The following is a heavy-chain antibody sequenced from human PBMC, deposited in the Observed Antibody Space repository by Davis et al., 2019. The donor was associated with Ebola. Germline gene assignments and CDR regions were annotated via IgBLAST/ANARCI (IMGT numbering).Heavy chain of an antibody. J-gene: IGHJ5*02. CDR1: GGTFISYA. CDR3: ARGRGRNYYWFDT. CDR2: IIPILGIA. Sequence: SVKVSCKASGGTFISYAISWVRQAPGQGLEWMGRIIPILGIANYAQKFQGRVTITADKSTSTAYMELSSLRSEDTAVYYCARGRGRNYYWFDTWGQGTLVTVSS. V-gene: IGHV1-69*04. D-gene: IGHD1-7*01.